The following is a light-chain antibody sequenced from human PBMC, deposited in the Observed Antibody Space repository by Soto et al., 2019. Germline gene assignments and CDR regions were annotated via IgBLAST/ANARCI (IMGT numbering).Light chain of an antibody. CDR2: KAT. J-gene: IGKJ1*01. Sequence: DIQMTQSPSIVSASVGDRVTITCRASQRIDTWLAWYQQKPGTAPKLLIYKATTLQSGVPSRFSGSGSGTDFTLTISRLEPEDFAVYYCQQYGSSPPVTFGQGTKVDIK. V-gene: IGKV1-5*03. CDR3: QQYGSSPPVT. CDR1: QRIDTW.